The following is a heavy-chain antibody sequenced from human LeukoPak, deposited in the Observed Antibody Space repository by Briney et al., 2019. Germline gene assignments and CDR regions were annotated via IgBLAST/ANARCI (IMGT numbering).Heavy chain of an antibody. J-gene: IGHJ4*02. V-gene: IGHV3-21*04. CDR1: GFTFSSYS. CDR2: ISSSSSYI. D-gene: IGHD3-22*01. Sequence: GGSLRLSCAASGFTFSSYSMNWVRQAPGERLEWVSSISSSSSYIYYADSVKGRFTISRDNAKNSLYLQMNSLRAEDTAVYYCARDKGDYDTSGSLFIFGGQGTLVTVSS. CDR3: ARDKGDYDTSGSLFIF.